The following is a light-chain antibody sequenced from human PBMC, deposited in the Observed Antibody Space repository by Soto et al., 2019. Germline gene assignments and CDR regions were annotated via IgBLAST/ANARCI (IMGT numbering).Light chain of an antibody. CDR3: QQYNSYSRGT. CDR1: QSISSW. V-gene: IGKV1-5*03. J-gene: IGKJ1*01. CDR2: KAS. Sequence: DIQMTQSPSTLSASVGDRVTITCRASQSISSWLAWYQQKPGKAPKLLIYKASSLESGVPSGFSGSGSGTEFTLTISSLQPDDFATYYCQQYNSYSRGTFGQGTKVEIK.